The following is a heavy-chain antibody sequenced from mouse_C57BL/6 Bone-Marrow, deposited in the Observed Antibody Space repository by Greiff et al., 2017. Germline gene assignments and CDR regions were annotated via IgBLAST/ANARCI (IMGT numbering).Heavy chain of an antibody. J-gene: IGHJ1*03. Sequence: EVKVVESGAELVRPGASVKLSCTASGFNIKDYYMHWVKPRPEQGLEWIGRIDPEDGDTEYAPKFQGKATMTADTSSNTAYLQLSSLTSEDTAVYYCTTNYGSSDWYFDVWGTGTTVTVSS. CDR1: GFNIKDYY. CDR2: IDPEDGDT. CDR3: TTNYGSSDWYFDV. V-gene: IGHV14-1*01. D-gene: IGHD1-1*01.